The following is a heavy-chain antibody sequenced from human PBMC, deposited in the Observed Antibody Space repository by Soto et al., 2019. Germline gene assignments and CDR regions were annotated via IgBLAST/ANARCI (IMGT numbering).Heavy chain of an antibody. CDR3: ARKRWGSSSCRPTFDN. J-gene: IGHJ4*02. D-gene: IGHD2-2*01. Sequence: QVQLQQWGAGLLKPSETLSLTCAVYGGSFSGYYWSLLRQPPGKGLEWIGEINHSGSTNYNPSLKSRVTISVETSKNQSTLRLSSVTAADTAVYYCARKRWGSSSCRPTFDNWGQGTLVTVSS. V-gene: IGHV4-34*01. CDR1: GGSFSGYY. CDR2: INHSGST.